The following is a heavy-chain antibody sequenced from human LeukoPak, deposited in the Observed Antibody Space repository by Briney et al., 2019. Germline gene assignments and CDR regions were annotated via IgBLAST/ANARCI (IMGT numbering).Heavy chain of an antibody. Sequence: GGSLRLSCAASGFTFSSYWMHWVRQAPGKGLVWVSRINSDGSSTSYADSVKGRFTISRDNAKNTLYLQMNSLRAEDTAVYYCAKLFAGATGIAAAGNNYWGQGTLVTVSS. CDR2: INSDGSST. J-gene: IGHJ4*02. CDR3: AKLFAGATGIAAAGNNY. D-gene: IGHD6-13*01. V-gene: IGHV3-74*01. CDR1: GFTFSSYW.